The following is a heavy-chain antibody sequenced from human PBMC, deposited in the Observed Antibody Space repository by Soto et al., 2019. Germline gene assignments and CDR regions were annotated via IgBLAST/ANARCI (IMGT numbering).Heavy chain of an antibody. V-gene: IGHV5-10-1*01. Sequence: PGESLKISCEGSGYRFASYWITWVRQVPGKGLEWMGRIDPLDSQTNYSASFEGHVTFSADKSINTAFLQWSSLKASDTAVYYCARRSAAGGYVDVWGQGTMVTVSS. CDR2: IDPLDSQT. CDR3: ARRSAAGGYVDV. J-gene: IGHJ3*01. CDR1: GYRFASYW. D-gene: IGHD2-15*01.